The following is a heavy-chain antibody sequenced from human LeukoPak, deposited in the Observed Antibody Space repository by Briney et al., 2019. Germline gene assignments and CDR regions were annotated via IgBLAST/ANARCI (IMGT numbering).Heavy chain of an antibody. CDR2: IYYSGST. J-gene: IGHJ6*03. CDR1: GGSISSGGYY. D-gene: IGHD1-14*01. V-gene: IGHV4-31*03. CDR3: AGNPSSYYYYYMDV. Sequence: SETLSLTCTVSGGSISSGGYYWSWIRQHPGKGLEWIGYIYYSGSTYYNPSLKSRVTISVDRSKNQFSLKLSSVTAADTAVYYCAGNPSSYYYYYMDVWGKGTTVTVSS.